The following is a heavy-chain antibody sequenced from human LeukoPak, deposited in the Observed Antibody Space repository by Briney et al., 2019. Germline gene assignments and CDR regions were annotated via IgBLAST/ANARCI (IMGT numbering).Heavy chain of an antibody. J-gene: IGHJ6*02. D-gene: IGHD2-2*01. CDR3: ARDRIVVVPAAHYYYYYGMDV. Sequence: SETLSLTCTVSGGSISSYHWSWIRQPPGKGLEWIGYIYYSGSTNYNPSLKSRVTISVDTSKNQFSLKLSSVTAADTAVYYCARDRIVVVPAAHYYYYYGMDVWGQGTTVTVSS. CDR2: IYYSGST. CDR1: GGSISSYH. V-gene: IGHV4-59*01.